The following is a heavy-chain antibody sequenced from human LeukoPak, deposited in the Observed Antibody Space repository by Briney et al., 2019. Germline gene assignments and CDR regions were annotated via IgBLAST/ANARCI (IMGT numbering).Heavy chain of an antibody. CDR1: GFTFSSYG. D-gene: IGHD1-1*01. Sequence: GGSLRLSCAASGFTFSSYGMHWVCQAPGKGLEWAAVISYDGSNKYYADSVKGRFTISRDNSKNTLYLQMNSLRAEDTAVYYCAKAAVHQETSYYYYGMDVWGQGTTVTVSS. V-gene: IGHV3-30*18. CDR3: AKAAVHQETSYYYYGMDV. J-gene: IGHJ6*02. CDR2: ISYDGSNK.